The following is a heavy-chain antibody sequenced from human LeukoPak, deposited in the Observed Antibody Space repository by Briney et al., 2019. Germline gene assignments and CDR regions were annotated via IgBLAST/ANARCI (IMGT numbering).Heavy chain of an antibody. Sequence: PGGSLRLSCAASGFTFSNAWMSWVRQAPGKGLEWVGRIKSIRDGGTVDYTAPVKGRFTISRDDAKRTLYLQMSSLKTEDRAVYYCSTDLHDLWGQGTLVTISS. CDR3: STDLHDL. CDR1: GFTFSNAW. J-gene: IGHJ5*02. V-gene: IGHV3-15*01. CDR2: IKSIRDGGTV.